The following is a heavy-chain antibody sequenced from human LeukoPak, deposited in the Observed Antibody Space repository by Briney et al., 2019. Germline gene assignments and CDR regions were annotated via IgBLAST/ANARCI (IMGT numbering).Heavy chain of an antibody. D-gene: IGHD3-22*01. J-gene: IGHJ4*02. V-gene: IGHV3-48*03. CDR1: RFTLSSYE. Sequence: PGGSLSLSCAPSRFTLSSYEMNWVRQAPGTGREGVSYISSNDRTKHYADSVKGRFTISRDDANNSLYLQMHSLRAEDTAAYYCAALGPNLYSSGYPGLDYWGQGTLVTVSS. CDR3: AALGPNLYSSGYPGLDY. CDR2: ISSNDRTK.